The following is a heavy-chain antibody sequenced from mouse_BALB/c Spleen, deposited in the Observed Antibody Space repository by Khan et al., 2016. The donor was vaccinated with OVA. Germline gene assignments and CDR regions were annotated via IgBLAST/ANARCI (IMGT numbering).Heavy chain of an antibody. D-gene: IGHD1-1*01. V-gene: IGHV1-7*01. J-gene: IGHJ3*01. Sequence: QVRLQQSGAELAKPGASVKMSCKASGYTFTSYWMHWVKQRPGQGLEWIGYIDPSTDYTEYNQKFRDKATLTVDKSSTTVYMQLTSLTSEDSAVYYCVNHGSSSAWFTYGGQGTLVTVSA. CDR3: VNHGSSSAWFTY. CDR2: IDPSTDYT. CDR1: GYTFTSYW.